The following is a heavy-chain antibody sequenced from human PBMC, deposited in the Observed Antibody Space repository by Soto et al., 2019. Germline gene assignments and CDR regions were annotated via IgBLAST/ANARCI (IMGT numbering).Heavy chain of an antibody. V-gene: IGHV1-3*01. CDR2: INAGNGNT. J-gene: IGHJ5*02. CDR3: ARGQQLDNWFDP. CDR1: GYTFTSYA. Sequence: ASVKVSCKASGYTFTSYAMHWVRQAPGQRLEWMGWINAGNGNTKYSQKFQGRVTITRDTSASTAYMELSSLRSEDTAVYYCARGQQLDNWFDPWGQGTLVTVSS. D-gene: IGHD6-13*01.